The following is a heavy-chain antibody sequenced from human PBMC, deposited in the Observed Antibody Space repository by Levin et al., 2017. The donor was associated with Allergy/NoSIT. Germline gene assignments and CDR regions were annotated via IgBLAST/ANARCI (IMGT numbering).Heavy chain of an antibody. CDR1: GFPFTKSA. D-gene: IGHD3-10*01. CDR3: VVTYYYAQNSEYYFDY. V-gene: IGHV1-58*01. Sequence: SVKVSCTASGFPFTKSAVQWVRQARGQRLEWIGWIVVGSDNTKYAQKLQERVTITWDMSTNTAYMELSSLRSEDTAVYYCVVTYYYAQNSEYYFDYWGQGTLVTVSS. J-gene: IGHJ4*02. CDR2: IVVGSDNT.